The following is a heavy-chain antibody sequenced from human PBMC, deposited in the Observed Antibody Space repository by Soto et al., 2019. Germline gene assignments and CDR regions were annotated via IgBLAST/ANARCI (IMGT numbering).Heavy chain of an antibody. Sequence: PGWSRRLSCAASGFTFSISAMSWVRQAPGKGLEWVSTTGGTGRTTYYADSVKGRFTVSRDNSKNTLDLQMSSLRAEDSAVYYCATVHPTSRSFHYCGTGPLVILCS. V-gene: IGHV3-23*01. CDR2: TGGTGRTT. CDR1: GFTFSISA. J-gene: IGHJ4*02. CDR3: ATVHPTSRSFHY.